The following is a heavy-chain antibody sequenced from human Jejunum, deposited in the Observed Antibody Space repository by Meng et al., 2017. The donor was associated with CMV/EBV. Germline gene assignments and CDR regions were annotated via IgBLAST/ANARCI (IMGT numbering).Heavy chain of an antibody. J-gene: IGHJ4*02. CDR3: ARVEVGITSGDY. CDR1: GYTFTNYG. CDR2: INAYNGDT. Sequence: QAHLAQSGAEVKKPGASVEASCNASGYTFTNYGSTWVRQAPGQGLEWMGWINAYNGDTNYAQTLQGSVTMTTDTSTSTAYMELRSLRSDDTAVYYCARVEVGITSGDYWGQGTLVTVSS. V-gene: IGHV1-18*01. D-gene: IGHD1-26*01.